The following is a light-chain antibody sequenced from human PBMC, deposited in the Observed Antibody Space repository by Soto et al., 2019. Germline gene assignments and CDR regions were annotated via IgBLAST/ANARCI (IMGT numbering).Light chain of an antibody. CDR2: DVS. Sequence: QSALTQPRSVSESPGQSVTISCTGTSSDVGGYKYVSWYQQHPGKAPKFMIYDVSKRPSGVPDRFSGSKSGNTASLTISGLQAEDEADYYCCSYAGSYNLVFGGGTKLTVL. CDR3: CSYAGSYNLV. J-gene: IGLJ2*01. CDR1: SSDVGGYKY. V-gene: IGLV2-11*01.